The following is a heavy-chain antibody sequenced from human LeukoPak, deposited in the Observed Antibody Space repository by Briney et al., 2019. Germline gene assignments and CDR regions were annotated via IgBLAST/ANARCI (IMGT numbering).Heavy chain of an antibody. Sequence: GGSLRLSCAASGFTVSSNYMSWVRQAPGKGLEWVFGINWNGGSTGYADSVKGRFTISRDNAKNSLYLQMNSLRAEDTALYYCARDRINYYYMDVWGKGTTVTVSS. J-gene: IGHJ6*03. V-gene: IGHV3-20*04. D-gene: IGHD2-15*01. CDR3: ARDRINYYYMDV. CDR2: INWNGGST. CDR1: GFTVSSNY.